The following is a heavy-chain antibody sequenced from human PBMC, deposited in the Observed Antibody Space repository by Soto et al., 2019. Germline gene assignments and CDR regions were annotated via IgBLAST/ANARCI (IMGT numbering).Heavy chain of an antibody. J-gene: IGHJ4*02. V-gene: IGHV4-61*01. D-gene: IGHD2-15*01. CDR2: IYYIGST. CDR3: ARTMYCSGGSCYFGGFDY. CDR1: GASVSSGSYY. Sequence: QVQLQESGPGLVKSSETLSLTCTVSGASVSSGSYYWSWIRQPPGKGLEWIEYIYYIGSTNYNPSLKSRVTISVDTSKNQFSLKLNSVTAADTAMYYCARTMYCSGGSCYFGGFDYWGQGTLVTVSS.